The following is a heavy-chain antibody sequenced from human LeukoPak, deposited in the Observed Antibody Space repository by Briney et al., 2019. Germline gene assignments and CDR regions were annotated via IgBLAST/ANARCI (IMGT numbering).Heavy chain of an antibody. CDR2: ISWNSGSI. CDR1: GFTFDDYA. Sequence: GGSLRLSCAASGFTFDDYAMHWVRQAPGKGLEWVSGISWNSGSIGYADSVKGRFTISRDNAKNSLYLQMNSLRAEDTALYYCAKAGSIAVAGGFDYWGQGTLVTVSS. J-gene: IGHJ4*02. D-gene: IGHD6-19*01. V-gene: IGHV3-9*01. CDR3: AKAGSIAVAGGFDY.